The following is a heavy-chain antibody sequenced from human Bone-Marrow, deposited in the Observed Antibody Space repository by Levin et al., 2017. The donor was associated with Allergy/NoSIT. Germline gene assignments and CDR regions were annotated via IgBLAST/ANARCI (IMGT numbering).Heavy chain of an antibody. Sequence: PGESLKISCTASGFSFRSYGMHWVRQAPGKGLEWVGLISYDGSFTFYGDSVEGRFTISRDNSNNTLFLQMDSLRAEDTAIYYCAKSPTLTGYYEWFDPWGQGTLVTVSS. CDR2: ISYDGSFT. CDR1: GFSFRSYG. D-gene: IGHD3-9*01. J-gene: IGHJ5*02. V-gene: IGHV3-30*18. CDR3: AKSPTLTGYYEWFDP.